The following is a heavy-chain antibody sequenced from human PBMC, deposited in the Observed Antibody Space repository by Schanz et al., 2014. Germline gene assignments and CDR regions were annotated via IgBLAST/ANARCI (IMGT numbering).Heavy chain of an antibody. D-gene: IGHD1-26*01. CDR1: GFTFGAYT. J-gene: IGHJ6*02. Sequence: EVQLVESGGGLVKPGGSLRLSCVTSGFTFGAYTMNWVRQAPGKGLEWISYIGSSSTTMYYADSVKGRFTISRDNAKNSLYLQMNSLRAEDTAVYYCVKDLQRELLRDDHYYGMDVWGQGTTVTVSS. V-gene: IGHV3-48*01. CDR2: IGSSSTTM. CDR3: VKDLQRELLRDDHYYGMDV.